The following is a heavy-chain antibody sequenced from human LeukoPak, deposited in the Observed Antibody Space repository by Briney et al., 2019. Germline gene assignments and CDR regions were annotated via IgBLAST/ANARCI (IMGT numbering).Heavy chain of an antibody. Sequence: SETLSLTRTVSGGSISSYYWNWIRQPPGKGLEWIGYIHHNGNNNYNPSLKSRVTMSVDTSKNQFSLKLSSVNATDTAVCYCAKWAGSLHSFDIWGQGTMVTVSS. CDR2: IHHNGNN. CDR1: GGSISSYY. CDR3: AKWAGSLHSFDI. V-gene: IGHV4-59*01. J-gene: IGHJ3*02. D-gene: IGHD1-26*01.